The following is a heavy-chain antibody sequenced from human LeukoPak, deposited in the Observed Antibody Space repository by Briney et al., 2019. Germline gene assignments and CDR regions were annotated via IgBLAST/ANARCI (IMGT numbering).Heavy chain of an antibody. Sequence: SETLSLTCAVYGGSFSGYYWSWIRQPPGKGLEWIGEINHSGSTNYNPSLKSRVTISVDTSKNQFSLELSSVTAADTAVYYCAGAMGAAGSYYFDYWGQGTLVTVSS. CDR3: AGAMGAAGSYYFDY. V-gene: IGHV4-34*01. D-gene: IGHD5-18*01. J-gene: IGHJ4*02. CDR1: GGSFSGYY. CDR2: INHSGST.